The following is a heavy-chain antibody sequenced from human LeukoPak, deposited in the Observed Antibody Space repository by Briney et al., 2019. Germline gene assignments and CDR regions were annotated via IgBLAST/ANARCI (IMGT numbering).Heavy chain of an antibody. Sequence: PSETLSLTCTVSGGSISSSSYYWSWIRQPPGKGLEWIGEINHSGSTNYNPSLKSRVTISVDTSKNQFSLKLSSVTAADTAVYYCARGVYDFWSGYFSAFDIWGQGTMVTVSS. CDR3: ARGVYDFWSGYFSAFDI. V-gene: IGHV4-39*07. D-gene: IGHD3-3*01. CDR2: INHSGST. J-gene: IGHJ3*02. CDR1: GGSISSSSYY.